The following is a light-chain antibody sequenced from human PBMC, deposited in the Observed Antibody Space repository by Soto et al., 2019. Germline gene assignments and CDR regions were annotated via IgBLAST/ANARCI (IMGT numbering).Light chain of an antibody. CDR2: GAS. CDR1: QSVSSSY. V-gene: IGKV3-20*01. CDR3: RQYGCRPSFT. J-gene: IGKJ3*01. Sequence: EIVMTQSPGPLSLSPGERATLSCRASQSVSSSYLAWYQQKPGQAPRLLIYGASSRATGIPYRCSGSWCCRNFILITSSLEPADVAVYYCRQYGCRPSFTFGPGTKVDIK.